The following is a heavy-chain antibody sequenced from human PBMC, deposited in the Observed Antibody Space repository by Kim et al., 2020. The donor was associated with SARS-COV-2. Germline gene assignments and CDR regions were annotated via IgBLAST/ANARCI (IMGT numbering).Heavy chain of an antibody. Sequence: GGSLRLSCAASGFTFSSYEMNWVRQAPGKGLEWVSYISSSGSTIYYADSVKGRFTISRDNAKNSLYLQMNSLRAEDTAVYYCARLPGYSSSWVDYWGQGTLVTVSS. CDR3: ARLPGYSSSWVDY. V-gene: IGHV3-48*03. CDR1: GFTFSSYE. J-gene: IGHJ4*02. D-gene: IGHD6-13*01. CDR2: ISSSGSTI.